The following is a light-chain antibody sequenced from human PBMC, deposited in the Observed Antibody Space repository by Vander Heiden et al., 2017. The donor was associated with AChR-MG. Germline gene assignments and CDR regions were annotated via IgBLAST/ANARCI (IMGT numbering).Light chain of an antibody. Sequence: DIVMTQSPDSLAVSLGERATINCKSSQSLLYSSNNKNVLAWYQQKPGQPPKLLISWASTRESGVPDRFSGSGSGTDFTLTISSLQAEDVAVYYCQQDDTSPRTFGQGTKVEIK. V-gene: IGKV4-1*01. CDR1: QSLLYSSNNKNV. CDR3: QQDDTSPRT. J-gene: IGKJ1*01. CDR2: WAS.